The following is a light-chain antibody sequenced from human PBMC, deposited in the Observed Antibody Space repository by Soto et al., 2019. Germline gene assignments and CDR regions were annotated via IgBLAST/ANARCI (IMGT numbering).Light chain of an antibody. CDR1: QGISSW. V-gene: IGKV1-12*01. Sequence: DIQMTQSPSSVSASIGDRVTITCRASQGISSWLVWYQQKPGKAPKLLIYAASSLQSGVPSRFSGSASGTDFTLTISSLQPEDFATYYCQQANSFPHTFGPGTKVDIK. CDR2: AAS. CDR3: QQANSFPHT. J-gene: IGKJ3*01.